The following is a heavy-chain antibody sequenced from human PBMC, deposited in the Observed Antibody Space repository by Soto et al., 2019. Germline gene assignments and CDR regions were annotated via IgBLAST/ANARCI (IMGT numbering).Heavy chain of an antibody. CDR1: GGSIRSTNW. V-gene: IGHV4-4*02. J-gene: IGHJ6*04. CDR2: VYHNGTS. D-gene: IGHD2-15*01. CDR3: ARDLDRYCSVTSCHAMDV. Sequence: KPSETLSLTCVVSGGSIRSTNWWAWVRQTPGKGLEWIGEVYHNGTSNYTPSLKGRATISVDRSKDQVSLRLNSVIDADTAVYYCARDLDRYCSVTSCHAMDVWGKGTPVTVSS.